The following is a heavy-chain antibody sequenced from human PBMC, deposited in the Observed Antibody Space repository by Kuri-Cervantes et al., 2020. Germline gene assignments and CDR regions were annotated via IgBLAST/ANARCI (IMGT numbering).Heavy chain of an antibody. CDR2: IYYSGST. CDR3: ARDWDSRGAFDY. J-gene: IGHJ4*02. D-gene: IGHD3-22*01. V-gene: IGHV4-39*02. Sequence: SETLSLTCTVSGGSISSSSYNWGWIRQPPGKGLEWIGSIYYSGSTYYNPALKSRVTISVDTSKNQFSLKLSSVTAADTAVYYCARDWDSRGAFDYWGQGTLVTVSS. CDR1: GGSISSSSYN.